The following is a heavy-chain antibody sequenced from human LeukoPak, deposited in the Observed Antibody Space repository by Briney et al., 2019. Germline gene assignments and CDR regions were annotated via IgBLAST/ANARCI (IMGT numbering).Heavy chain of an antibody. CDR1: GFTFSSYW. J-gene: IGHJ6*04. Sequence: GGSLRLSCAASGFTFSSYWMSWVRQAPGKGLEWVANIKQDGSERYYVDSVKGRFTISRDNAKNSLYLQMNSLRAEDTAVYYCAELGITMIGGVWGKGTTVTISS. CDR3: AELGITMIGGV. CDR2: IKQDGSER. D-gene: IGHD3-10*02. V-gene: IGHV3-7*01.